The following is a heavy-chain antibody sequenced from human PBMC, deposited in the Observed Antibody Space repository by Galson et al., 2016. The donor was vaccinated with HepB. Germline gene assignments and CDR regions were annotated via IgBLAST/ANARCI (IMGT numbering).Heavy chain of an antibody. Sequence: SLRLSCAASGFTFSSYSMNWVRQAPGKGLEWVSSITRSGSYIYYADSVKGRFTISRDNAKNSLYLQMNSLRAEDTAVYYCARDSPSNSSSPMNVWGQGTTVTVSS. D-gene: IGHD6-19*01. CDR2: ITRSGSYI. J-gene: IGHJ6*02. CDR1: GFTFSSYS. CDR3: ARDSPSNSSSPMNV. V-gene: IGHV3-21*01.